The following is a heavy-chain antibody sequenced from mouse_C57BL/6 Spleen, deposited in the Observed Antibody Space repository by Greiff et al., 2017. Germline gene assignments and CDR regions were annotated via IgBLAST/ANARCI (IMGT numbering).Heavy chain of an antibody. J-gene: IGHJ4*01. CDR2: IDPENGDT. Sequence: VQLKESGAELVRPGASVKLSCTASGFNIKDDYMHWVKQRPEQGLEWIGWIDPENGDTEYASKFQGKATITADTSSNTAYLQLSSLTSEDTAVYYCTTSAYYGSSSYAMDYWGQGTSVTVSS. D-gene: IGHD1-1*01. CDR1: GFNIKDDY. V-gene: IGHV14-4*01. CDR3: TTSAYYGSSSYAMDY.